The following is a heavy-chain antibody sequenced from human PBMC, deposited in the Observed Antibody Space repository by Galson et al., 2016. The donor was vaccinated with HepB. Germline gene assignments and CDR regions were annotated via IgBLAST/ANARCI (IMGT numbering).Heavy chain of an antibody. Sequence: SVKVSCKASGVTFRSYIITWVRQAPGQGLEWMGGIIPIFHNVKSAQKFQGRVIITADASTSTAYMELSSPRPEDTAVYYCATKPRYCSGENCYYFGMDVWGQGTTVTVSS. CDR1: GVTFRSYI. D-gene: IGHD2-15*01. CDR3: ATKPRYCSGENCYYFGMDV. J-gene: IGHJ6*02. CDR2: IIPIFHNV. V-gene: IGHV1-69*13.